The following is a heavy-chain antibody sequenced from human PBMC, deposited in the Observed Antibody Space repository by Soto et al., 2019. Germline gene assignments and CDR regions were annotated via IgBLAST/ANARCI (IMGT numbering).Heavy chain of an antibody. CDR2: IKQDGSEK. D-gene: IGHD7-27*01. J-gene: IGHJ4*02. CDR1: GFTFSSYW. CDR3: AKAWGIDY. Sequence: GGSLRLSCAASGFTFSSYWMSWVRQAPGKGLEWVANIKQDGSEKKYVDSVKGRFTISRDNAKNTLYLQMNSLRVEDTAIYYCAKAWGIDYWGQGTLVTVSS. V-gene: IGHV3-7*03.